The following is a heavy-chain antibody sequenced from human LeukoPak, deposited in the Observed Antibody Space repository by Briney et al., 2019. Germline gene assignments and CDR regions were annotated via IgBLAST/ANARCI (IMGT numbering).Heavy chain of an antibody. D-gene: IGHD6-19*01. CDR1: GYTFSNYG. CDR2: ISAYNGNT. CDR3: ARDIGSGSGWRGPRN. Sequence: ASVKVSCKASGYTFSNYGVSWVRQAPGQGLEWMGWISAYNGNTNYAQKLQGRLTMTTDTSTSTAYMELRSLRSDDTAVYYCARDIGSGSGWRGPRNWGQGTLVTVSS. V-gene: IGHV1-18*01. J-gene: IGHJ4*02.